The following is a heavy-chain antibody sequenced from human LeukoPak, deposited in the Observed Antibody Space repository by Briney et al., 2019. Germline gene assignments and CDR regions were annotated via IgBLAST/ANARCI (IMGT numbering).Heavy chain of an antibody. CDR3: ARVQDTSGYGPFDY. J-gene: IGHJ4*02. CDR1: GGSISSGGYY. V-gene: IGHV4-30-4*01. Sequence: PSETLSLTCTVSGGSISSGGYYWNWIRQPPGKGLEWLGFIYYSGSTYYNPSLKSRLTISLDTSKNQFSLKLSSVTAADTAVYYCARVQDTSGYGPFDYWGQGTLVTVSS. CDR2: IYYSGST. D-gene: IGHD3-22*01.